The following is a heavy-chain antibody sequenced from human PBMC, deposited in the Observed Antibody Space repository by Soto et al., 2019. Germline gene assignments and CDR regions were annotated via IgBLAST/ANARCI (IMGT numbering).Heavy chain of an antibody. D-gene: IGHD3-22*01. J-gene: IGHJ5*02. CDR3: ARSYYDSRWRFDP. CDR2: IYYSGST. V-gene: IGHV4-30-4*01. CDR1: GGSISSGDYY. Sequence: SETLSLTCTVSGGSISSGDYYWSWIRQPPGKGLEWIEYIYYSGSTYYNPSLKSRVTISVDTSKNQFSLKLSSVTAADTAVYYCARSYYDSRWRFDPWGQGTLVTVS.